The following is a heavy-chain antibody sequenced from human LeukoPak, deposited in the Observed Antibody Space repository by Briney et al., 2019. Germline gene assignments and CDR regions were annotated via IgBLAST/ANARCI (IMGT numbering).Heavy chain of an antibody. J-gene: IGHJ4*02. CDR1: GFTFSSYA. Sequence: GGSLRLSCAASGFTFSSYAMSWVRQSTGKGLEWVSSTSGDGGATYYSNTVKGRFTISRDNSRNTLYLQMNSLRAEDTAVYYCAKDRPNYYGSNGHYYRRDGDYWGQGTLVTVSS. CDR3: AKDRPNYYGSNGHYYRRDGDY. V-gene: IGHV3-23*01. CDR2: TSGDGGAT. D-gene: IGHD3-22*01.